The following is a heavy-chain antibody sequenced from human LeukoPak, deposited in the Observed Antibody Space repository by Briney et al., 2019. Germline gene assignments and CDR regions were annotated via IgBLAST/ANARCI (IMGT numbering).Heavy chain of an antibody. CDR1: GVSFTNYV. V-gene: IGHV3-23*01. D-gene: IGHD3/OR15-3a*01. J-gene: IGHJ4*02. CDR3: ARASLISTADAVC. Sequence: GGSLRLSCAASGVSFTNYVMCGVRQAPERGREWLSSMKGGGETYYADSVKGRFSLSRDDSRNTVYLQLNNLRVEDTAIYYCARASLISTADAVCWGQVTQVTVSS. CDR2: MKGGGET.